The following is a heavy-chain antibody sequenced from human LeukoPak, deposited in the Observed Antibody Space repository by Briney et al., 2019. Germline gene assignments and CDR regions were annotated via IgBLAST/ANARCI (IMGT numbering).Heavy chain of an antibody. J-gene: IGHJ1*01. V-gene: IGHV3-23*01. D-gene: IGHD6-13*01. CDR1: GFTFSSYA. CDR3: ARVGGRQQLVQKYFQH. Sequence: PGGSLRLSCAASGFTFSSYAMSWVRQAPGKGLEWVSAISGSGGSTYYADSVKGRFTISRDNSKNTLYLQMNSLRAEDTAVYYCARVGGRQQLVQKYFQHWGQGTLVTVSS. CDR2: ISGSGGST.